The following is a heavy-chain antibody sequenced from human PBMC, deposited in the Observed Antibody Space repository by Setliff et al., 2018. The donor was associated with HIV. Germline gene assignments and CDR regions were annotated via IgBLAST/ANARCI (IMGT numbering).Heavy chain of an antibody. J-gene: IGHJ5*02. V-gene: IGHV4-59*01. D-gene: IGHD2-15*01. CDR2: VYNSGSA. Sequence: PSETLSLTCTVSGGSISTYYWSWIRQPPGKGLEWIGRVYNSGSANYNPSLKSRVSISLDTSKKQVSLKLNSVTAADTAVYYCARGVVVAATRWFDPWGQGTLFTVSS. CDR3: ARGVVVAATRWFDP. CDR1: GGSISTYY.